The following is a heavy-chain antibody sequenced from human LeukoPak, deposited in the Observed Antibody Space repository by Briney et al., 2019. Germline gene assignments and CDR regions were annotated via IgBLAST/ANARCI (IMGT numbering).Heavy chain of an antibody. CDR1: GDSMRSYF. D-gene: IGHD6-19*01. CDR3: ARQGSGWSFDY. J-gene: IGHJ4*02. V-gene: IGHV4-59*08. CDR2: IYYSGAI. Sequence: SETLSLTCTVSGDSMRSYFWSWIRQPPGKGLEWIGYIYYSGAINYNPFLKSRVTISVDASKNQFSLNLNSVTAADTAVYYCARQGSGWSFDYWGQGTLVTVSS.